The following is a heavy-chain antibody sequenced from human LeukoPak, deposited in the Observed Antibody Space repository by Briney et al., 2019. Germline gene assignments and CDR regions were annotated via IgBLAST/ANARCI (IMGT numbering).Heavy chain of an antibody. CDR1: GGSISSYY. CDR3: ARVSGSGRPYYYYYYMDV. Sequence: SETLSLTCTVSGGSISSYYWSWIRQPPRKGLEWIGYIYYSGSTNCNPSLKSRVTISVDTSKNQFSLKLSSVTAADTAVYYCARVSGSGRPYYYYYYMDVWGKGTTVTISS. CDR2: IYYSGST. D-gene: IGHD3-10*01. V-gene: IGHV4-59*12. J-gene: IGHJ6*03.